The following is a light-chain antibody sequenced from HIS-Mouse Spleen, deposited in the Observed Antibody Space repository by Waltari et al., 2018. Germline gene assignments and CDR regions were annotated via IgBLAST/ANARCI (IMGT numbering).Light chain of an antibody. CDR3: YSTDSSGNHRV. CDR2: EDS. Sequence: SYELTQPPSVSVSPGQTARITCSGDALPKKYAYWYQQKSGHAPVLVIYEDSKRPSGIPEGFSGSSSCTMATLTISGAQVEDEADYYCYSTDSSGNHRVFGGGTKLTVL. J-gene: IGLJ2*01. CDR1: ALPKKY. V-gene: IGLV3-10*01.